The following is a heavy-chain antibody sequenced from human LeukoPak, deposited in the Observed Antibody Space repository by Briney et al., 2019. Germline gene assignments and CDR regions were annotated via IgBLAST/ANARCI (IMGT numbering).Heavy chain of an antibody. V-gene: IGHV4-34*01. CDR1: GGSFSGYY. CDR3: AARIISDYFDY. CDR2: INHSGST. J-gene: IGHJ4*02. D-gene: IGHD3-16*01. Sequence: SETLSLTCAVYGGSFSGYYWSWIRQPPGKGLEWIGEINHSGSTNYNPSLKSRVTMSVDTSKNQFSLKLSSVTAADTAVYYCAARIISDYFDYWGQGTLVTVSS.